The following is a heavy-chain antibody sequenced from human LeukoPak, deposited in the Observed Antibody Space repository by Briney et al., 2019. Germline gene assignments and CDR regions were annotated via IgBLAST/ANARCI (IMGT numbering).Heavy chain of an antibody. CDR2: INPNSGDT. CDR1: GGTFSSYA. Sequence: GASVKVSCKASGGTFSSYAISWVRQAPGQGLEWMGWINPNSGDTHYAQKFQGRVTMTRDTSISTAYMELSRLRSDDTAVYYCARGSGSYYIGQSTFDPWGQGTLVTVSS. D-gene: IGHD3-10*01. CDR3: ARGSGSYYIGQSTFDP. J-gene: IGHJ5*02. V-gene: IGHV1-2*02.